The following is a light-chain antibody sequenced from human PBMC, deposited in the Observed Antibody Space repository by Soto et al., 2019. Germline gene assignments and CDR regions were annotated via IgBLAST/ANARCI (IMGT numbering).Light chain of an antibody. V-gene: IGLV1-51*02. CDR3: GAWDSSLSLWV. Sequence: QAVVTQPPSVSAAPGQKVTISCSGSSSNIGNNYVSWYQQFPGTAPKLLIYENDKRPSGIPDRFSGSRSGTSASLGITGLQTGDEADYYCGAWDSSLSLWVFGGGTKLTVL. J-gene: IGLJ3*02. CDR1: SSNIGNNY. CDR2: END.